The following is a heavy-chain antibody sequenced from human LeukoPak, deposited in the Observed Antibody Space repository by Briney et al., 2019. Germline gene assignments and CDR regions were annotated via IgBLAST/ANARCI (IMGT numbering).Heavy chain of an antibody. D-gene: IGHD3-22*01. V-gene: IGHV3-21*04. CDR1: GFTFSSYS. J-gene: IGHJ4*02. Sequence: PGGSLRLSCAASGFTFSSYSVNWVRQAPGKGLAWVSSISSSGSYIYYADSVKGRFTFSRDNAKNSLYLQMNSLRAEDTAVYYCATDDFYDSSDFAGYWGQGTLVTVSS. CDR3: ATDDFYDSSDFAGY. CDR2: ISSSGSYI.